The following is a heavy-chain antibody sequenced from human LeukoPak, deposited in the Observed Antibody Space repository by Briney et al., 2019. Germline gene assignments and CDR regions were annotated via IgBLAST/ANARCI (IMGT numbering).Heavy chain of an antibody. CDR2: IYYSGST. CDR1: GGSISSYY. D-gene: IGHD6-19*01. CDR3: ARDNIAVAKRVNWFDP. Sequence: SETLSLTRTVSGGSISSYYWSWIRQPPGKGLEWIGYIYYSGSTNYNPSLKSRVTISVDTSKNQFSLKLSSVTAADTAVYYCARDNIAVAKRVNWFDPWGQGTLVTVSS. J-gene: IGHJ5*02. V-gene: IGHV4-59*01.